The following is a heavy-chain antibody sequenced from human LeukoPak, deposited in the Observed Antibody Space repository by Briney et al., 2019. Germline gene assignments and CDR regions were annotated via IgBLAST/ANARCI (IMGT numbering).Heavy chain of an antibody. CDR2: TYYRSKWYN. Sequence: SQTLSLTCAISGDSVSSNSAGWNWIRQSPSRGLEWLGRTYYRSKWYNDYAVSVRSRIIINPDTSKNQFSLQLNSVTPEDTAVYYCARDNYYDYDAFDIWGQGTMVTVSS. D-gene: IGHD3-22*01. J-gene: IGHJ3*02. V-gene: IGHV6-1*01. CDR1: GDSVSSNSAG. CDR3: ARDNYYDYDAFDI.